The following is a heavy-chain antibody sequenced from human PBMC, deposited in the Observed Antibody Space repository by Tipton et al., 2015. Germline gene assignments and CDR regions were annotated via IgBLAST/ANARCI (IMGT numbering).Heavy chain of an antibody. D-gene: IGHD3-22*01. CDR1: GGSISSRSYY. CDR3: AREQDSDGSEYDSSGLCGFDP. CDR2: IYYSGST. J-gene: IGHJ5*02. Sequence: LRLSCTVSGGSISSRSYYWGWIRQPPGKGLEWIGSIYYSGSTYSNPSLKSRVTISVDTSKNQFSLKLSSVTAADTAVYYCAREQDSDGSEYDSSGLCGFDPWGQGTQVTVSS. V-gene: IGHV4-39*01.